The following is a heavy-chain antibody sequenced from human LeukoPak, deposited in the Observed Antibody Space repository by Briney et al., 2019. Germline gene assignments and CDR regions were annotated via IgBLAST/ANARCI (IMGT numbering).Heavy chain of an antibody. D-gene: IGHD1-7*01. CDR2: MNPNSGNT. J-gene: IGHJ5*02. CDR1: GYTFTSYD. V-gene: IGHV1-8*01. CDR3: ARLILNWNYVEWFDP. Sequence: PGESLKISCKASGYTFTSYDINWVRQATGQGLEWMGWMNPNSGNTGYAQKFQGRVTMTRNTSISTAYMELSSLRSEDTAVYYCARLILNWNYVEWFDPWGQGTLVTVSS.